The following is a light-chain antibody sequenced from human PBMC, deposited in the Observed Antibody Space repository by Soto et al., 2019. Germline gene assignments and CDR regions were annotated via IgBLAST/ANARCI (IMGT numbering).Light chain of an antibody. CDR1: QSVDIN. CDR2: GAS. Sequence: EIVLTQSPATLSVSPGDRVTLSCRASQSVDINLAWYQQKAGQAPRLLVYGASTKATDMPGRFSGRGSGTEFTLTINNLQSEDFAVYYCQQRSNWLFGHGTKVDIK. CDR3: QQRSNWL. J-gene: IGKJ3*01. V-gene: IGKV3-15*01.